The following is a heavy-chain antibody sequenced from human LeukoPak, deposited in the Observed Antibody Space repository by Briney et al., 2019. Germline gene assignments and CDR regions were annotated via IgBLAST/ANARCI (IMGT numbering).Heavy chain of an antibody. Sequence: GGSLRLSCAASGFTVSSNYMSWVRQAPGKGLEWVSVIYSGGSTYYADSVKGRFTISRDNSKNTLYLQMNSLRAEDTAVYYCATRKLTGPFDNYYYYYGMDVWGQGTTVTVSS. J-gene: IGHJ6*02. CDR2: IYSGGST. D-gene: IGHD2-8*02. V-gene: IGHV3-53*01. CDR3: ATRKLTGPFDNYYYYYGMDV. CDR1: GFTVSSNY.